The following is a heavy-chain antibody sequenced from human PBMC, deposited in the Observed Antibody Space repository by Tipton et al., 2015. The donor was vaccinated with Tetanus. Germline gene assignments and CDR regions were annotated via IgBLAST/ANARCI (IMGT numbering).Heavy chain of an antibody. J-gene: IGHJ6*02. CDR2: INPSGGST. CDR1: GYTFTSYY. CDR3: ARGPTVTTAHYYYGMDV. D-gene: IGHD4-11*01. V-gene: IGHV1-46*01. Sequence: QLVQSGAEVKKPGASVEVSCKASGYTFTSYYMHWVRQAPGQGLEWMGIINPSGGSTSYAQKFQGRVTMTRDTSTSTVCMELSSLISEDTAVYYCARGPTVTTAHYYYGMDVWGQGTTVTVSS.